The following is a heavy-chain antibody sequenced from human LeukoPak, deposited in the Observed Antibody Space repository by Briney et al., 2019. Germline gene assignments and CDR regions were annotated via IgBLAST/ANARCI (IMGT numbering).Heavy chain of an antibody. CDR1: GGSISSYY. CDR3: ARHSGYSGYDFDY. Sequence: SETLSLTCTVSGGSISSYYGSWIRQPPGKGLGWVGYIYYSVSTNYNPSLKSRVTISVDTSKTQFSLKLSSVSAADKAVYYCARHSGYSGYDFDYWGQGTLVTVSS. CDR2: IYYSVST. V-gene: IGHV4-59*08. D-gene: IGHD5-12*01. J-gene: IGHJ4*02.